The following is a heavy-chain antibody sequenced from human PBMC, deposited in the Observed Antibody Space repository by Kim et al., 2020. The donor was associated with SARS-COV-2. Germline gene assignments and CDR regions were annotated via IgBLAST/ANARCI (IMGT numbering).Heavy chain of an antibody. CDR1: GGSISSSSYY. J-gene: IGHJ4*02. Sequence: SETLSLTCTVSGGSISSSSYYWGWIRQPPGKGLEWIGSIYYSGRTYTNPSLKSRVTISVDTSKNKFSLNLSSVTAADTAVYHCARVSSQRGYSYGWYYFDYWGQGTLVTVSP. D-gene: IGHD5-18*01. CDR3: ARVSSQRGYSYGWYYFDY. V-gene: IGHV4-39*07. CDR2: IYYSGRT.